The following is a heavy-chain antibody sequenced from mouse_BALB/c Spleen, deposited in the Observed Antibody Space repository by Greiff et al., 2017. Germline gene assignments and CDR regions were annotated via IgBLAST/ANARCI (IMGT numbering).Heavy chain of an antibody. CDR3: ARYAYYRYDDYFDY. V-gene: IGHV5-9*03. Sequence: DVKLVESGGGLVKPGGSLKLSCAASGFTFSSYTMSWVRQTPEKRLEWVATISSGGGNTYYPDSVKGRFTISRDNAKNNLYLQMSSLRSEDTALYYCARYAYYRYDDYFDYWGQGTTLTVSS. D-gene: IGHD2-14*01. CDR2: ISSGGGNT. J-gene: IGHJ2*01. CDR1: GFTFSSYT.